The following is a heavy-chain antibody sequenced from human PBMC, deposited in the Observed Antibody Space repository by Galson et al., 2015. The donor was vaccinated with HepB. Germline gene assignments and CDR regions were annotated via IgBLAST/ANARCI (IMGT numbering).Heavy chain of an antibody. V-gene: IGHV3-48*03. Sequence: SLRLSCAASGFTFSSYEMSWVRQAAGKGLEWISYINSGGNNIFYADSVQGRFTISRDNTKKSLFLQMNTLRAEDTAVYYCVRETTETPGAFDIWGPGTMVTVSS. CDR1: GFTFSSYE. CDR3: VRETTETPGAFDI. J-gene: IGHJ3*02. CDR2: INSGGNNI. D-gene: IGHD4-17*01.